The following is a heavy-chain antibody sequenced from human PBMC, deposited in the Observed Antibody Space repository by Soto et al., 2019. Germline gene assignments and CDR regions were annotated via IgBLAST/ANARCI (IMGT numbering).Heavy chain of an antibody. Sequence: GQSVKISGKGSGYSFTTYWFGWVRQMPGKGLEWLGIIYPGDSDTRYSPSFQGQVTISADKSISTAYLQWSSLKASDTAMYYCARLIYDFWSGLKDAFDIWGQGTMVTVSS. D-gene: IGHD3-3*01. CDR2: IYPGDSDT. CDR1: GYSFTTYW. V-gene: IGHV5-51*01. CDR3: ARLIYDFWSGLKDAFDI. J-gene: IGHJ3*02.